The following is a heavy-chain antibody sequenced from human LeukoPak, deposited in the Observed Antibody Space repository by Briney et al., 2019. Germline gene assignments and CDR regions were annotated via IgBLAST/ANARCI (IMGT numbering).Heavy chain of an antibody. D-gene: IGHD3-10*01. V-gene: IGHV1-69*01. Sequence: SVKVSCKASGGTFSSYAISWVRQAPGQGLEWMGGIIPIFGTANYAQKFQGRVTITADESTSTAYMELSGLRSEDTAVYYCARAYGWRRDYFDYWGQGTLVTVSS. CDR1: GGTFSSYA. J-gene: IGHJ4*02. CDR3: ARAYGWRRDYFDY. CDR2: IIPIFGTA.